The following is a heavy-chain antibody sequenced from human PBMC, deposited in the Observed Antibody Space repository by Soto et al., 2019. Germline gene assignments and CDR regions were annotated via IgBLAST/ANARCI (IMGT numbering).Heavy chain of an antibody. V-gene: IGHV1-3*05. CDR2: INAGNGNT. CDR3: ARAVAVPADFDY. CDR1: GYTFTGYA. J-gene: IGHJ4*02. Sequence: QVQLVQSGAEEKKPGASVKVSCKASGYTFTGYAMHWVRQAPGQRLEWMGWINAGNGNTKYSQKFQGRVTITRDTSASTEYMELSSLRTEDTAVYYCARAVAVPADFDYWGQGTLATVSS. D-gene: IGHD6-19*01.